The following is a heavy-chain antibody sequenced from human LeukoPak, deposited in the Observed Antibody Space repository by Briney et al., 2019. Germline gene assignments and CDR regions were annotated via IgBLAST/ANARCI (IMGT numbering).Heavy chain of an antibody. CDR3: AKDVRQQLVLYFDY. Sequence: GGSLRLSCAASGLTFSSYAMSWVRQAPGKGLEWVSAISGSGGSTYYADSVKGRFTVSRDNSMNTLYLQMNSLRAEDTAVYYCAKDVRQQLVLYFDYWGQGTLVTVSS. D-gene: IGHD6-13*01. J-gene: IGHJ4*02. V-gene: IGHV3-23*01. CDR1: GLTFSSYA. CDR2: ISGSGGST.